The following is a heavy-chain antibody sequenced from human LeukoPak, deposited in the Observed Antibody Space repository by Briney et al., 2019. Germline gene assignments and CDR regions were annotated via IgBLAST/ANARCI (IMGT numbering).Heavy chain of an antibody. CDR3: ASSIAAYYMDV. D-gene: IGHD6-6*01. J-gene: IGHJ6*03. V-gene: IGHV3-7*01. CDR1: GFTFSSSW. CDR2: IKQDGSEK. Sequence: GGSLRLSCAASGFTFSSSWMSWVRQAPGKGLEWVANIKQDGSEKYYVDSVKGRFTISRDNAKNSLYLQMNSLRAEDTAVYYCASSIAAYYMDVWGKGTTVTVSS.